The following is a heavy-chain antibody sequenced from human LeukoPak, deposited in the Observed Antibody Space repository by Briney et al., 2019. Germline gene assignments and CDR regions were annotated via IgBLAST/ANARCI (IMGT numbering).Heavy chain of an antibody. CDR3: ARGYSSSWYYFDN. J-gene: IGHJ4*02. CDR1: GGSISNYY. D-gene: IGHD6-13*01. Sequence: SETLSLTCTASGGSISNYYWSWIRQPPGKGLEWIGYVHYSGSTNYSPSLKSRATISVDTSRSQFSLKLSSVTAADTAVYYCARGYSSSWYYFDNWGQGTLVTVSS. CDR2: VHYSGST. V-gene: IGHV4-59*08.